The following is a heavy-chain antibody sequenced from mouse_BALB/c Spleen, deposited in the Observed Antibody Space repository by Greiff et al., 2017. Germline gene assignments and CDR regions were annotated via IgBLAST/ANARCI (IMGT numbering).Heavy chain of an antibody. CDR2: IYPGNSDT. CDR3: TDGYLIYAMDY. V-gene: IGHV1-5*01. Sequence: VHVKQSGTVLARPGASVKMSCKASGYTFTSYWMHWVKQRPGQGLEWIGAIYPGNSDTSYNQKFKGKAKLTAVTSTSTAYMELSSLTNEDSAVYYCTDGYLIYAMDYWGQGTSVTVSS. J-gene: IGHJ4*01. CDR1: GYTFTSYW. D-gene: IGHD2-3*01.